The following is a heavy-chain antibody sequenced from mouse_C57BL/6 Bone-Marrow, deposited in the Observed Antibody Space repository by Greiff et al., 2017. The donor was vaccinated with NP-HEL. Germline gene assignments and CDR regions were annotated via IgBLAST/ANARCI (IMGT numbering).Heavy chain of an antibody. D-gene: IGHD2-1*01. Sequence: VQVVESGAELARPGASVKLSCKASGYTFTSYGISWVKQRTGQGLEWIGEIYPRSGNTYYNEKFKGKATLTADKSSSTAYMELRSLTSEDSAVYFCAREGGYGNYGFAYWGQGTLVTVSA. CDR3: AREGGYGNYGFAY. CDR1: GYTFTSYG. J-gene: IGHJ3*01. V-gene: IGHV1-81*01. CDR2: IYPRSGNT.